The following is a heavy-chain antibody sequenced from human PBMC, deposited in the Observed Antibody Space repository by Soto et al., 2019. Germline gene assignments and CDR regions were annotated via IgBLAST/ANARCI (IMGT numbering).Heavy chain of an antibody. J-gene: IGHJ4*02. Sequence: QVQLVESGGGVVQPGRSLRLSCAASGFTFSSYAMHWVRQAPGKGLEWVAVISYDGSNKYYADSVKGRFTISRDNSKNTLYLQVNSLRAEDTAVYYFARDGVFGQWLGYYFDYWGQGTLVTVSS. CDR1: GFTFSSYA. CDR3: ARDGVFGQWLGYYFDY. V-gene: IGHV3-30-3*01. CDR2: ISYDGSNK. D-gene: IGHD6-19*01.